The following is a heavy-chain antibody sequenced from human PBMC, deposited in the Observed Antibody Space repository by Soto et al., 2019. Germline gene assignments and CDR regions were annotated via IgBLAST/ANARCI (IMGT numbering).Heavy chain of an antibody. D-gene: IGHD3-22*01. CDR2: IDPSDSYT. CDR1: GYSFTSYW. Sequence: PGESLKISCKGSGYSFTSYWISWVRQMPGKGLEWMGRIDPSDSYTNYSPSFQGHVTISADKSISTAYLQWSSLKASDTAMYYCARHVVHSSGLYPDAFDIWGQGTMVTVS. CDR3: ARHVVHSSGLYPDAFDI. V-gene: IGHV5-10-1*01. J-gene: IGHJ3*02.